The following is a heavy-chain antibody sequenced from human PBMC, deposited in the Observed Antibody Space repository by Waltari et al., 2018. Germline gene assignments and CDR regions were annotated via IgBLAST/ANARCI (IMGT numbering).Heavy chain of an antibody. CDR2: IKAAKGNT. D-gene: IGHD2-2*01. CDR3: ARDPRPSVVVPVALREMSWFDP. CDR1: GSTSFHPA. Sequence: QVQLVQSGAEVKKPGASVKVSCRASGSTSFHPALHSGCQAPGQRIEWMGWIKAAKGNTKYSQKFQGRATITRDTSATTAYMELSSLRSEDTALYYCARDPRPSVVVPVALREMSWFDPWGQGTLVTVSS. J-gene: IGHJ5*02. V-gene: IGHV1-3*01.